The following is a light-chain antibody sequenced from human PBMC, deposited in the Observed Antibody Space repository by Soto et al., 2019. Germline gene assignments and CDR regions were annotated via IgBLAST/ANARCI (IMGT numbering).Light chain of an antibody. CDR3: QQYNNWPPYT. Sequence: EILMTQSPATLSVSPGERATLSCRASQTINSNLAWYQQKPGQAPRLLINGASIRFTGIPARFSGSGSGTEFTLTISSLQSEDLAVYYCQQYNNWPPYTFGQGTKLEIK. CDR2: GAS. J-gene: IGKJ2*01. CDR1: QTINSN. V-gene: IGKV3-15*01.